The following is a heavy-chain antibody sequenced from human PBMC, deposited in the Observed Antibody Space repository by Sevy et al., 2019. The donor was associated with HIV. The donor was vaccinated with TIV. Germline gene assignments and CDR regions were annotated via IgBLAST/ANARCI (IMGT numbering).Heavy chain of an antibody. CDR2: INHSGST. CDR3: ARGGKDTYYDFWSGNPPYYYYYYGMDV. V-gene: IGHV4-34*01. J-gene: IGHJ6*02. D-gene: IGHD3-3*01. CDR1: GGSFSGYY. Sequence: SETLSLTCAVYGGSFSGYYWSWIRQPPGKGLEWIGEINHSGSTNYNPSLKSRVTISVDTSKNQFSLKLSSVTAADTAVYYCARGGKDTYYDFWSGNPPYYYYYYGMDVWGQRTTVTVSS.